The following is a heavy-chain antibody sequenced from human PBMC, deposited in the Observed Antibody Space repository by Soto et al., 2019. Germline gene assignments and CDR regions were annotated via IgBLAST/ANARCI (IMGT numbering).Heavy chain of an antibody. CDR3: AKGPISPYGMDV. CDR1: GFTFSTYA. D-gene: IGHD3-3*01. CDR2: IYSSGDRI. J-gene: IGHJ6*02. Sequence: EEQVLESGGDLVQPGGSLRLSCAASGFTFSTYAMSWVRQAPGKGLEWVSTIYSSGDRIYYADSVKGRFTISRDNSKNTLYLQMNSLGAEDTAVYYCAKGPISPYGMDVWSQGTTVTVSS. V-gene: IGHV3-23*01.